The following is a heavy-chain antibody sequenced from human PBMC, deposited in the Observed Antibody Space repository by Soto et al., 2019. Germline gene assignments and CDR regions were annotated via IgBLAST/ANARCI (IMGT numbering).Heavy chain of an antibody. CDR1: GGSISSGDYY. J-gene: IGHJ4*02. D-gene: IGHD3-22*01. V-gene: IGHV4-30-4*01. CDR3: AREKGYDSSGYDY. CDR2: IYYSGST. Sequence: QVQLQESGPGLVKPSQTLSLTCTVSGGSISSGDYYWSWIRQPPGKGLEWIGYIYYSGSTYYNPSLKTRVTISSDTSINQYSLKLSSVTAADTAGSYWAREKGYDSSGYDYWGQGTLVTVSS.